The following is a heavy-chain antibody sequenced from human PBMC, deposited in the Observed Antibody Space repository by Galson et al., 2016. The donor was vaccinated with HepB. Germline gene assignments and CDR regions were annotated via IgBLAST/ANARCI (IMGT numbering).Heavy chain of an antibody. CDR2: LHHSGST. D-gene: IGHD3-10*01. V-gene: IGHV4-59*02. Sequence: SETLSLTCTVSGGSVSSYYWSWIRQPPGKGLEWIGYLHHSGSTNYNPSLKSRVTILVDTSKNQFSLKLDSVTAADTAVYYCARDYYGSGTYYKGGYAMDVWGQGTTVSVSS. CDR1: GGSVSSYY. J-gene: IGHJ6*02. CDR3: ARDYYGSGTYYKGGYAMDV.